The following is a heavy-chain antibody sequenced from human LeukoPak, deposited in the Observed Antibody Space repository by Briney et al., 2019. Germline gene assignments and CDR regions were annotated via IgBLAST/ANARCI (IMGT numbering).Heavy chain of an antibody. CDR1: GGTFSSYA. J-gene: IGHJ5*02. Sequence: SVKVSCKASGGTFSSYAISWVRQAPGQGLEWMGGIIPIYGTANYAQKFQGRVTITTDGSTSTAYMELSSLRSEDTAVYYCARDNYAGANWLDPWGQGTLVTVSS. CDR2: IIPIYGTA. V-gene: IGHV1-69*05. D-gene: IGHD1-7*01. CDR3: ARDNYAGANWLDP.